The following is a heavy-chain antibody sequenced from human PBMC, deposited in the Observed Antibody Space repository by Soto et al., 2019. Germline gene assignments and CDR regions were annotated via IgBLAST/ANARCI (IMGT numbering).Heavy chain of an antibody. CDR2: ISKSDYT. J-gene: IGHJ4*02. CDR3: AREDSIIIPAVSDF. Sequence: GGSLRLSCTVSGFAFNNYGINWVPQAPGKGLEWVSSISKSDYTYYSDSVKGRFAISRDNAKSSVSLQMNTLRVEDTAVYYCAREDSIIIPAVSDFWGQGTLVTVSS. CDR1: GFAFNNYG. D-gene: IGHD2-2*01. V-gene: IGHV3-21*01.